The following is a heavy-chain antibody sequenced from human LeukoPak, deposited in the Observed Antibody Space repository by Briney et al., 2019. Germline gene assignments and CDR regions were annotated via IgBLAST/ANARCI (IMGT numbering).Heavy chain of an antibody. Sequence: GGSLRLSCAASGFTFSRYAMSWVRQAPGKGLEWVSVISGSGGTTYYADSVKSRFTISKDNSKNTVYLQMNTLRAEDTAVYYCAKERPDYGDFFFWGQGTLLTVSS. V-gene: IGHV3-23*01. CDR3: AKERPDYGDFFF. CDR1: GFTFSRYA. J-gene: IGHJ4*02. CDR2: ISGSGGTT. D-gene: IGHD4-17*01.